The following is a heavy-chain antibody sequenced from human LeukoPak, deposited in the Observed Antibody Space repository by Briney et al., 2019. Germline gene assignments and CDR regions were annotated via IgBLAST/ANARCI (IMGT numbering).Heavy chain of an antibody. V-gene: IGHV3-74*01. CDR1: GFTFSNYW. CDR2: INSDESTT. Sequence: PGGSLRLSCAASGFTFSNYWMHWVRQAPGKGLVWVSRINSDESTTTYADSAKGRFTISRDNAKNTLYLQMNSLRAEDTAVYFCAREAGYCGGGNCSSYFDSWGQGTLVTVSS. CDR3: AREAGYCGGGNCSSYFDS. J-gene: IGHJ4*02. D-gene: IGHD2-15*01.